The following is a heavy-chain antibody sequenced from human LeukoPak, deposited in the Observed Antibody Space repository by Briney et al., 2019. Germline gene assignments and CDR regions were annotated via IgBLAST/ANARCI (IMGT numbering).Heavy chain of an antibody. D-gene: IGHD3-10*01. V-gene: IGHV4-59*01. CDR1: GGSLSSYY. CDR3: ARGTGELVFDY. CDR2: IYHSGST. Sequence: SETLSLTCTVSGGSLSSYYWSWIRQPPGKGLEWIGYIYHSGSTNHNPSLKSRVTISVDTSKNQFSLKLSSVTAADTAVYYCARGTGELVFDYWGQGTLVTVSS. J-gene: IGHJ4*02.